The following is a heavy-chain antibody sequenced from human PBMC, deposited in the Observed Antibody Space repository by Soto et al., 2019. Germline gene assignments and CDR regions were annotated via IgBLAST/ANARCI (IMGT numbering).Heavy chain of an antibody. Sequence: PSETLSLTCTVSGDSISSYYWSWIRQPPGKGLEWIGYIYYSGSTNYNPSLKSRVTISVDTSKNQFSLKLSSVTAADTAVYYCARDSLMCSGGRCYLNWFDHWGHGTLVTVSS. J-gene: IGHJ5*02. CDR1: GDSISSYY. V-gene: IGHV4-59*01. D-gene: IGHD2-15*01. CDR3: ARDSLMCSGGRCYLNWFDH. CDR2: IYYSGST.